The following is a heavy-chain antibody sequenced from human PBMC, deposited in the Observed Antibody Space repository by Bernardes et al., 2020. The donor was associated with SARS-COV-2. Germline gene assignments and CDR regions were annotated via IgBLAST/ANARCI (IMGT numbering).Heavy chain of an antibody. CDR3: ARDPNYYDFWSGWDYYYYGMDV. CDR2: IYHSGST. V-gene: IGHV4-38-2*02. Sequence: SETLSLTCAVSGYSISSGYYWGWIRQPPGKGLEWIGSIYHSGSTYYNPSLKSRVTISVDTSKNQFSLKLSSVTAADTAVYYCARDPNYYDFWSGWDYYYYGMDVWGQGTTVTVSS. J-gene: IGHJ6*02. CDR1: GYSISSGYY. D-gene: IGHD3-3*01.